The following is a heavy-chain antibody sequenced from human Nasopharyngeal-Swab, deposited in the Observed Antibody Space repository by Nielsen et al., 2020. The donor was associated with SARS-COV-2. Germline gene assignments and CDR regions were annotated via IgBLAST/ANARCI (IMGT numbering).Heavy chain of an antibody. J-gene: IGHJ4*02. Sequence: GGSLRLSCTASGFTFGDYYMNWIRQAPGKGPEWVSYISGSGTYTNYADSVRGRFTISRDNAKNSLFLQMDSLRADDTAVYYCARVGQCSSTSCYEFENWGQGALVTVSS. D-gene: IGHD2-2*01. CDR2: ISGSGTYT. CDR1: GFTFGDYY. V-gene: IGHV3-11*05. CDR3: ARVGQCSSTSCYEFEN.